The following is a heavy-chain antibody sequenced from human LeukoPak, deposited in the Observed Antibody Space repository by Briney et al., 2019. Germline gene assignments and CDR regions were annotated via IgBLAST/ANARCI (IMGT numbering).Heavy chain of an antibody. V-gene: IGHV1-2*02. D-gene: IGHD2-21*02. Sequence: ASVKVSCKASGYTFTGYYMHWVRQAPGQGLEWMGWINPNSGGTNYAQKFQDRVTMTRDTSISTAYMELSRLRSDDTAVYYCAGVGDFMYYFDYWGQGTLVTVSS. J-gene: IGHJ4*02. CDR1: GYTFTGYY. CDR2: INPNSGGT. CDR3: AGVGDFMYYFDY.